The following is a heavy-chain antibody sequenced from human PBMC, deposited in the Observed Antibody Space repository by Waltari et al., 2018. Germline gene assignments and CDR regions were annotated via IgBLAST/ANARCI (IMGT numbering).Heavy chain of an antibody. CDR1: GDSMNYW. CDR3: ARDRGRGLYLDT. V-gene: IGHV4-4*02. CDR2: VLGSGRT. J-gene: IGHJ5*02. D-gene: IGHD2-15*01. Sequence: QLQLQESGPGLVKPSGTLSLICAVSGDSMNYWWSWVRQPPGKGLEWIGQVLGSGRTNYKPSFARRVTISLDTATHQFALKMTSATAADTALYYCARDRGRGLYLDTWGQGILVTVSP.